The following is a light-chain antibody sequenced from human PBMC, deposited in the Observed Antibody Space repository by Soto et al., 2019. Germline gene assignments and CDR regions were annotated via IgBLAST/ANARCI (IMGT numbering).Light chain of an antibody. CDR3: QQSSTIPL. J-gene: IGKJ1*01. CDR2: AAS. V-gene: IGKV1-39*01. Sequence: DLQMTQSPSSLSASVGDRVIITCRASQNVSVKLNWYQQKPGKAPKLLIYAASNLQSGVSPRFRGSGSGTAFSLTIGSLQPEDSATYYCQQSSTIPLFGHGTKVDI. CDR1: QNVSVK.